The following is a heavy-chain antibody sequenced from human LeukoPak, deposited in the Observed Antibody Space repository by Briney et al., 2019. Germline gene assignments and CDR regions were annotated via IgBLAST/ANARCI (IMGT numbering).Heavy chain of an antibody. CDR3: ARVTYYYGSGSYYYYYYGMDV. V-gene: IGHV3-20*04. CDR2: INWNGGST. D-gene: IGHD3-10*01. J-gene: IGHJ6*02. Sequence: GGSLRLSCAASGFTFDDYGMSWVRQAPGKGLEWVSGINWNGGSTGYADSVKGRFTISRDNAKNSLYLQMNSLRAEDTALYYCARVTYYYGSGSYYYYYYGMDVWGQGTTVTVSS. CDR1: GFTFDDYG.